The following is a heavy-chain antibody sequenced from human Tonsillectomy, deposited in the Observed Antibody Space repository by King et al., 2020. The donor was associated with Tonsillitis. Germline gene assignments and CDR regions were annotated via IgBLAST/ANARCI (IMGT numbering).Heavy chain of an antibody. V-gene: IGHV1-2*02. CDR1: GYGFTDYC. D-gene: IGHD3-16*01. CDR2: VNSNSGGR. Sequence: QLVQSGAEVKKPGASVKVSCKASGYGFTDYCMNWVRQAPGQGLEWMGWVNSNSGGRNYAQKFQGRVTLTRDASISPASMELRSLKSDDTAVYYCERGGKSAYGMDVWGQGTTVTVS. J-gene: IGHJ6*02. CDR3: ERGGKSAYGMDV.